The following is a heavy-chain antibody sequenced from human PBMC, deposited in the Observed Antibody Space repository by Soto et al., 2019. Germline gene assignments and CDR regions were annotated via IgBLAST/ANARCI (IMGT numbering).Heavy chain of an antibody. V-gene: IGHV1-46*01. Sequence: ASVKVSCKASGYTFTSYYMHWVRQAPGQGLEWMGIINPSGGSTSYAQKFQGRVTMTRDTSTSTVYMELSSLRSEDTAVYYCARVHYGSGGYPQDDPWGQGTLVTVSS. CDR3: ARVHYGSGGYPQDDP. D-gene: IGHD3-10*01. CDR1: GYTFTSYY. J-gene: IGHJ5*02. CDR2: INPSGGST.